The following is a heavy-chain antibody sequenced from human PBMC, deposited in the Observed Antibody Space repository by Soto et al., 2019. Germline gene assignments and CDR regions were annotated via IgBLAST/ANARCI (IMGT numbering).Heavy chain of an antibody. Sequence: QVQLEQSGAEVKKPGAAVKVSCKASGYTFTGYYMHWVRQAPGQGLEWMGWINPNSGGTNYAQKFQGWVTMTRDTSISTAYMELSRLRSDDTAVYYCARSYYDSSGFSNDAFDIWGQGTMVTVSS. V-gene: IGHV1-2*04. J-gene: IGHJ3*02. D-gene: IGHD3-22*01. CDR3: ARSYYDSSGFSNDAFDI. CDR2: INPNSGGT. CDR1: GYTFTGYY.